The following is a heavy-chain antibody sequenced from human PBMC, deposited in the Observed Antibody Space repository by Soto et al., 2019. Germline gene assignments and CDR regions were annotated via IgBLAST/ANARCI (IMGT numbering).Heavy chain of an antibody. D-gene: IGHD6-6*01. CDR3: ARPGYSSSFDY. Sequence: PSETLSLTCAVYGGSFSGYYWSWIRQPPGKGLEWIGEINHSGSTNYNPSLKSRVTISVDTSKNQFSLKLSSVTAADTAVYYCARPGYSSSFDYWGQGTLVTVS. CDR2: INHSGST. CDR1: GGSFSGYY. J-gene: IGHJ4*02. V-gene: IGHV4-34*01.